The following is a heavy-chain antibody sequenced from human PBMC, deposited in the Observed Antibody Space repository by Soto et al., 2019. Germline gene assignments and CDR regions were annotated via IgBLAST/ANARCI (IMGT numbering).Heavy chain of an antibody. V-gene: IGHV4-38-2*01. CDR3: ARADVTQDFWNNYATWFDP. CDR2: IYHNGRT. CDR1: GYSISSGYY. J-gene: IGHJ5*02. D-gene: IGHD3-3*01. Sequence: PSETLSLTCAVSGYSISSGYYWGWIRQPPGKGLEWIGTIYHNGRTYYNPSLKSRVTISEDTSKNQFSLKLSSVTAAETAVYHCARADVTQDFWNNYATWFDPWGQGTLVTVSS.